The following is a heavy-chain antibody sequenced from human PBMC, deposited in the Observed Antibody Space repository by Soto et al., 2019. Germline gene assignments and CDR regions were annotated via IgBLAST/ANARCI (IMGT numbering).Heavy chain of an antibody. CDR2: IYYIGST. CDR3: ARFYMVRGVMGAFDI. V-gene: IGHV4-31*03. Sequence: QVQLQESGPGLVKPSQTLSLTCTVSGGSISSGGYYWSWIRQHPGTGLEWIGYIYYIGSTYYNPSLKSRVAISVDTSTSQFSLKLSSVTAADTAVYYCARFYMVRGVMGAFDIWGQGTMVTVSS. J-gene: IGHJ3*02. D-gene: IGHD3-10*01. CDR1: GGSISSGGYY.